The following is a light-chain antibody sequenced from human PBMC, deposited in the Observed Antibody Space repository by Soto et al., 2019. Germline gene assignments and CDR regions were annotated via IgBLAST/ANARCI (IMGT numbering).Light chain of an antibody. CDR2: GKT. J-gene: IGLJ1*01. V-gene: IGLV1-40*01. CDR1: SANMGVGYN. Sequence: VLTPPPSVSGAPGKRVTRSCTGRSANMGVGYNVDWYQPLPRTATQRRIYGKTTRPSGLPDRLSASKSGTSASLAIAGLQAEDEGDDYCQTSDSSLSGYVFGTGTKVTVL. CDR3: QTSDSSLSGYV.